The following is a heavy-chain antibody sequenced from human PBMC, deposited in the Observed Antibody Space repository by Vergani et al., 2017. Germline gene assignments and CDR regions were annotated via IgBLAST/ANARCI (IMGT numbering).Heavy chain of an antibody. Sequence: EVQLLESGGGLVQPGGSLRLTCAASEFTFSNYAMNWVRQAPGKGLEWVSGISGSGVSAYYTDSVKGRFTISRDNSKNMLFLQMNNLRTEDTAIYYCAKQYFVSRSYLFDYWGQGTLVTVSS. J-gene: IGHJ4*02. D-gene: IGHD3-9*01. CDR3: AKQYFVSRSYLFDY. V-gene: IGHV3-23*01. CDR1: EFTFSNYA. CDR2: ISGSGVSA.